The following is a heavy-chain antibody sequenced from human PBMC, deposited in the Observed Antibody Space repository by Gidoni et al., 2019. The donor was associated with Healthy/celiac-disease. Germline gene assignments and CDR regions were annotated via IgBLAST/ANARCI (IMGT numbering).Heavy chain of an antibody. CDR1: GLTFSSYA. CDR3: ARDQDYDPQYPYYYYYGMDV. J-gene: IGHJ6*02. D-gene: IGHD3-16*01. V-gene: IGHV3-30-3*01. Sequence: QLPLVESGGGLVRPGRSLRPSCAASGLTFSSYAMPWVRQGPGKGLEWVAVISYYGSNKDYADSVKGRFTISRDNSKNRLYLQMNSLRAEDTAVYYCARDQDYDPQYPYYYYYGMDVWGQGTTVTVSS. CDR2: ISYYGSNK.